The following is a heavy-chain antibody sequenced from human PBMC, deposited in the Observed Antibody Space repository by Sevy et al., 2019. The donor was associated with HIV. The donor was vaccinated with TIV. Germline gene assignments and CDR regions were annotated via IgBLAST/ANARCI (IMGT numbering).Heavy chain of an antibody. J-gene: IGHJ6*02. V-gene: IGHV3-23*01. Sequence: GGSLRLSCAASGFMFSSYAMSWVRQAPGKGLEWVSTIRGSGGSTYYADSVKGRFTISRDNSKNTLYLQMNSLRAEDQAVYYCHGDYDSSQLASYYYYGMDVWGQGTTVTVSS. D-gene: IGHD3-22*01. CDR2: IRGSGGST. CDR3: HGDYDSSQLASYYYYGMDV. CDR1: GFMFSSYA.